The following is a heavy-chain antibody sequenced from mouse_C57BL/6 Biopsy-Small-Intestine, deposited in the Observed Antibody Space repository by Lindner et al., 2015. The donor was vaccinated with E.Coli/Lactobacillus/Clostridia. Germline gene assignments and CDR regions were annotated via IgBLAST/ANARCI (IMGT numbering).Heavy chain of an antibody. J-gene: IGHJ4*01. CDR3: ARPGPYYAMDY. V-gene: IGHV5-17*01. Sequence: VQLQESGEGLVKPGGSLKLSCAASGFTFSDYGMHWVRQAPEKGLEWVAYISSGSSTIYYADTVKGRFTISRDNAKNTLFLQMTSLRSEDTAMYYCARPGPYYAMDYWGQGTSVTVSP. CDR1: GFTFSDYG. CDR2: ISSGSSTI. D-gene: IGHD4-1*01.